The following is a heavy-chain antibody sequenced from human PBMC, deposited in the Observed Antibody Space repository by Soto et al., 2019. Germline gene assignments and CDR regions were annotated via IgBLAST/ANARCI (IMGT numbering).Heavy chain of an antibody. V-gene: IGHV4-59*01. CDR3: ARLSPVELYGYVNGGLDV. CDR1: GGSIRSYY. D-gene: IGHD3-16*01. CDR2: FYHSGNS. J-gene: IGHJ6*02. Sequence: SETLSLTCSVSGGSIRSYYWSWIRQSPEKGLEWIGYFYHSGNSNYNPSLKSRVTISVDTSKNQLSLSLRSVTAADTAVYFCARLSPVELYGYVNGGLDVWGQGTTVTGSS.